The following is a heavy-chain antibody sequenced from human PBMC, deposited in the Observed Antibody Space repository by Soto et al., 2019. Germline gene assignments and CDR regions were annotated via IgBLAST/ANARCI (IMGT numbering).Heavy chain of an antibody. J-gene: IGHJ4*02. CDR3: ARIWGIAARQGPLTFDY. Sequence: QVQLQESGPGLVKPSQTLSLTCTVSGGSISSGGYYWSWIRQHPGKGLEWIGYIYYSGSTYYNPSLKSRVTISVDTSKNQCSLKLSSVTAADTAVYYCARIWGIAARQGPLTFDYWGQGTLVTVSS. D-gene: IGHD6-6*01. V-gene: IGHV4-31*03. CDR1: GGSISSGGYY. CDR2: IYYSGST.